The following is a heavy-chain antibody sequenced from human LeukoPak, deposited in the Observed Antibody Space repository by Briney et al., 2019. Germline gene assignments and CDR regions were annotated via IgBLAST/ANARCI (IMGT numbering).Heavy chain of an antibody. Sequence: GASVKVSCKGSGYTFTSYGISWVRQAPGQGLEWMGWISGYNGNTKYAQKVQDRVTMATDTSTSTAYMELRSLRTDDTALYYCARGRYSSGYEGYFDYWGQGTLVTVSS. V-gene: IGHV1-18*01. CDR2: ISGYNGNT. CDR1: GYTFTSYG. D-gene: IGHD5-18*01. J-gene: IGHJ4*02. CDR3: ARGRYSSGYEGYFDY.